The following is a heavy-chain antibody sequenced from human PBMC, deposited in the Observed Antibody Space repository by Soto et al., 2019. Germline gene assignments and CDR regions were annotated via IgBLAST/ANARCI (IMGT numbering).Heavy chain of an antibody. D-gene: IGHD4-17*01. CDR1: GGSISSYY. CDR3: ARHTYDYGDYQYTSEPQALDY. CDR2: IYYSGST. V-gene: IGHV4-59*08. J-gene: IGHJ4*02. Sequence: PSETLSLTCTVPGGSISSYYWSWIRQPPGKGLEWIGYIYYSGSTNYNPSLKSRVTISVDTSKNQFSLKLSSVTAADTAVYYCARHTYDYGDYQYTSEPQALDYWGQGTLVTVSS.